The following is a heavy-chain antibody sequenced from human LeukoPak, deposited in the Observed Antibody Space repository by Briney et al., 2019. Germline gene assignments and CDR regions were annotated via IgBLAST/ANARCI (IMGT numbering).Heavy chain of an antibody. CDR1: GFTFNNAW. V-gene: IGHV3-15*01. Sequence: GGSLRLSCAASGFTFNNAWMNWVRQAPGKGLEWVGRIKSNTDGGTTDYAAPVKGRFTISRDDSKNTLYLQMNSLKTEDTAVYYCQELPVYWGQGTLVTVSS. CDR3: QELPVY. D-gene: IGHD1-26*01. J-gene: IGHJ4*02. CDR2: IKSNTDGGTT.